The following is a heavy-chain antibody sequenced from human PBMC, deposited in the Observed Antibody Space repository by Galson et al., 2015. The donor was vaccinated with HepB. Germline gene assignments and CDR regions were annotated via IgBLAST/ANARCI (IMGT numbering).Heavy chain of an antibody. Sequence: LSLTCAVSGSSFSGYYWNWIRQSPGKGLQWLGEINHRGSTDYNPSLRGRLTISADTAKKPFSLKLTSVTASDTAVYYCARYNSYTSGWPGDYDYSLDAWGQGTAVSVS. CDR3: ARYNSYTSGWPGDYDYSLDA. J-gene: IGHJ6*02. D-gene: IGHD4-17*01. CDR1: GSSFSGYY. CDR2: INHRGST. V-gene: IGHV4-34*01.